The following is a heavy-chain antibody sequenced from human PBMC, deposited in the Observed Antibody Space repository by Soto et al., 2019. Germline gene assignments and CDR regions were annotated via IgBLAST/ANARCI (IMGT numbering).Heavy chain of an antibody. CDR2: ISAYNGNT. Sequence: QVQLVQSGAEVKKPGASVKVSCKASGYTFTSYGISWVRQAPGQGLEWMGWISAYNGNTNYAQKLQGRVTMTTDTSTRKGYMGLRGLKSDDTAVYYCARVSGGWRRDDYWGQGTLVTVSS. D-gene: IGHD6-19*01. CDR3: ARVSGGWRRDDY. CDR1: GYTFTSYG. V-gene: IGHV1-18*01. J-gene: IGHJ4*02.